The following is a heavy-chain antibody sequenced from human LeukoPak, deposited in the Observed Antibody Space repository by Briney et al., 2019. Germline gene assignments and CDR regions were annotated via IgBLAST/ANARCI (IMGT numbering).Heavy chain of an antibody. CDR2: ISSSGRTI. V-gene: IGHV3-48*03. CDR1: GFTFSSYE. Sequence: GGSLRLSCAASGFTFSSYEMNWVRQAPGQGLEWISYISSSGRTIYYADSVKGRFTISRDNAKNSLYLQMNSLRVEDTAVYYCARERYSSSPRDAFDIWGQGTMVTVSS. D-gene: IGHD6-6*01. CDR3: ARERYSSSPRDAFDI. J-gene: IGHJ3*02.